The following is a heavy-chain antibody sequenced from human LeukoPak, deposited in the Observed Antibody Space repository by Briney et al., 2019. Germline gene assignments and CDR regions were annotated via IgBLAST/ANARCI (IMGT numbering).Heavy chain of an antibody. CDR2: IWNDGSNK. CDR1: GFTFSSYG. CDR3: ARERGGSGSYYNETSDY. V-gene: IGHV3-33*01. Sequence: GGTLRLSCAASGFTFSSYGMHWVRQAPAKGLDRVAVIWNDGSNKYYADCVKGRFTIYRYNSKSTLYLQMNSLRAEDTAVYYCARERGGSGSYYNETSDYWGQGSLVTVSS. J-gene: IGHJ4*02. D-gene: IGHD3-10*01.